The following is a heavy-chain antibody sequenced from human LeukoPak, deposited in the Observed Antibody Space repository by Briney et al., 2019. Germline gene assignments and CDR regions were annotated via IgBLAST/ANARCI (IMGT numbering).Heavy chain of an antibody. D-gene: IGHD1-1*01. CDR1: GYTFTGYY. Sequence: ASVKVSCKASGYTFTGYYMHWVRQAPGQGLEWMGWINPNSGGTSYAQKFQGRVTMTRDTSISTAYMELSRLRSDDTAVYYCARANRRYNWNGVGYWGQGTLVTVSS. CDR2: INPNSGGT. V-gene: IGHV1-2*02. J-gene: IGHJ4*02. CDR3: ARANRRYNWNGVGY.